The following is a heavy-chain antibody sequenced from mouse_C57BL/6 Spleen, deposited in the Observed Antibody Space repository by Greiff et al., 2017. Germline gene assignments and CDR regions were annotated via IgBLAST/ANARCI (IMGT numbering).Heavy chain of an antibody. CDR3: ARGDWDGWYFDV. J-gene: IGHJ1*03. D-gene: IGHD4-1*01. Sequence: EVMLVESGGGLVQSGRSLRLSCATSGFTFSDFYMEWVRQAPGKGLEWIAASRNKANDYTTEYSASVKGRFIVSRDTSQSILYLQMNALRAEDTAIYYCARGDWDGWYFDVWGTGTTVTVSS. V-gene: IGHV7-1*01. CDR2: SRNKANDYTT. CDR1: GFTFSDFY.